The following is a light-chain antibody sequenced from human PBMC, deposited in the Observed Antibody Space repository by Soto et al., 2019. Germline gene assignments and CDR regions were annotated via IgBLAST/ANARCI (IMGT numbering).Light chain of an antibody. Sequence: EIVLTQSPGTLSLSPGDRATLSCRASQSVSSNYLAWYQLKPGQAPRLPIYDTSSRATGIPDRFSGSGSGTDFTLTISSLEPEDFAMYYCQQYGSPPPTTFGQGTRLEIE. CDR2: DTS. CDR3: QQYGSPPPTT. J-gene: IGKJ5*01. CDR1: QSVSSNY. V-gene: IGKV3-20*01.